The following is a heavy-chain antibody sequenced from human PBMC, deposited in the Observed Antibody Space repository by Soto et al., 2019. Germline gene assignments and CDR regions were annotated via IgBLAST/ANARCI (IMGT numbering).Heavy chain of an antibody. J-gene: IGHJ4*02. Sequence: QVPLVQSGAEVKKPGASVKVSCKASDYTFSSNGVSWVRQAPGQGLEWMGWISTFNGNAHFAQKFQGRVTMTTDTSTNTAYMELRSLSSDDTAVYYCARLHGYSSGWYDYWGQGTLVTVSS. CDR2: ISTFNGNA. D-gene: IGHD6-19*01. CDR1: DYTFSSNG. CDR3: ARLHGYSSGWYDY. V-gene: IGHV1-18*04.